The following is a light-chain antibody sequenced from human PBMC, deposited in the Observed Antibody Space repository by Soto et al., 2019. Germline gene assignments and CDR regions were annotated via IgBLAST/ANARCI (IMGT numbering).Light chain of an antibody. Sequence: ETVLTQSPGTLSLSPGETVTLSCRASQSIDSNYLSWYQQKAGQAPRLLISGASTRATGIPARFSGSGSGTDFTLTISSLQAEDFAVYYCQQDYNLPFTFGQGTRLEI. CDR1: QSIDSNY. V-gene: IGKV3D-7*01. CDR3: QQDYNLPFT. J-gene: IGKJ5*01. CDR2: GAS.